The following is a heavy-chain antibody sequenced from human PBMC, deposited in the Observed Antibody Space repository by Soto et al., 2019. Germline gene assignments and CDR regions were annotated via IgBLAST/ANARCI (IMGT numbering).Heavy chain of an antibody. CDR3: ARGLVPTNGMDV. CDR2: INPNSGGT. V-gene: IGHV1-2*04. J-gene: IGHJ6*02. D-gene: IGHD2-2*01. Sequence: ASVKVSCKASGYTFTGCYMHWVRQAPGQGLEWMGWINPNSGGTNYAQKFQGWVTMTRDTSISTAYMELSRLRSDDTAVYYCARGLVPTNGMDVWGQGTTVTVSS. CDR1: GYTFTGCY.